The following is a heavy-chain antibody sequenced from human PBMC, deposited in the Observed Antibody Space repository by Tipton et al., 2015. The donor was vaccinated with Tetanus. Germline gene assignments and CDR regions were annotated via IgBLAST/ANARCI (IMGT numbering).Heavy chain of an antibody. Sequence: VQLVQSGADVKKPGESLKISCKASGYSFTSHWIGWARQMPGKGLEWMGMIFPDDSDTRYSPSFQGHVTYSVDKSTSTVFLQWSSLKASDPAMYFCARMYSTSSPFDHWGQGTLVAVSS. CDR3: ARMYSTSSPFDH. D-gene: IGHD6-6*01. CDR2: IFPDDSDT. J-gene: IGHJ4*02. V-gene: IGHV5-51*01. CDR1: GYSFTSHW.